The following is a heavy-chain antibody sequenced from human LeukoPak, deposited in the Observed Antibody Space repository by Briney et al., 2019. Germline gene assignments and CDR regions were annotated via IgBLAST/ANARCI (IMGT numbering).Heavy chain of an antibody. CDR2: IYSDNT. Sequence: AGGSLRLSCTVSGFTVSSNSMSWVRQAAGKGLQWVSFIYSDNTHYSDSVKGRFTISRDNSKNTLYLQMNSLRAEDTAVYYCARRAGAYSHPYDYWGQGTLVTVSS. V-gene: IGHV3-53*01. J-gene: IGHJ4*02. CDR3: ARRAGAYSHPYDY. D-gene: IGHD4/OR15-4a*01. CDR1: GFTVSSNS.